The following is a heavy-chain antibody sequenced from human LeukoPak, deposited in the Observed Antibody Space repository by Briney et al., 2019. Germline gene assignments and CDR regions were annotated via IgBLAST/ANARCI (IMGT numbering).Heavy chain of an antibody. D-gene: IGHD6-13*01. CDR3: ARHLKNNRKSSSWYYFDY. Sequence: GESLKISCKGSGYSFTSYWIGWVRQMPGKGLEWMGIIYPGDSDTRYSPSFQGRVTISADKSISTAYLQWSSLKASDTAMYYCARHLKNNRKSSSWYYFDYWGQGTLVTVSS. CDR2: IYPGDSDT. V-gene: IGHV5-51*01. J-gene: IGHJ4*02. CDR1: GYSFTSYW.